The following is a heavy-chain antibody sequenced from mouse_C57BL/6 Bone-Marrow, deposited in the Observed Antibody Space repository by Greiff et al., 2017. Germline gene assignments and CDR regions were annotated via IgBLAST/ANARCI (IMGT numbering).Heavy chain of an antibody. CDR2: IHPNSGST. V-gene: IGHV1-64*01. D-gene: IGHD1-1*01. J-gene: IGHJ4*01. CDR1: GYTFTSYW. Sequence: VQLKQPVAELVKPGASVKLSCKASGYTFTSYWMHWVKQRPGQGLEWIGMIHPNSGSTNYNEKFKSKATLTVDKSSSTAYMQLSSLTSEDSAVYYCARSLHYYGSKGDYWGQGTSVTVSS. CDR3: ARSLHYYGSKGDY.